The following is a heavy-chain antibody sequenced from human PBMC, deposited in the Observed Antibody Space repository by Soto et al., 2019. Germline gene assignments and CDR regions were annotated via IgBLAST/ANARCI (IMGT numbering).Heavy chain of an antibody. CDR2: ISGSGGST. D-gene: IGHD3-3*01. CDR1: GFTFSSYA. Sequence: PGGSLRLSCAASGFTFSSYAMSWVRQAPGKGLEWVSAISGSGGSTYYADSVKGRFTISRDNSKNTLYLQMNSLRAEDTAVYYCAIDLLGLHYDFWSIDAFDIWGQGTMVTVSS. V-gene: IGHV3-23*01. CDR3: AIDLLGLHYDFWSIDAFDI. J-gene: IGHJ3*02.